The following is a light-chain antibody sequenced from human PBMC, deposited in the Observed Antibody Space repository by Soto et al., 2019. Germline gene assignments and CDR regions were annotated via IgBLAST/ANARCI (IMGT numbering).Light chain of an antibody. J-gene: IGLJ2*01. CDR1: SSDIGGYKY. CDR3: RSYTSSGTLVV. CDR2: EVS. V-gene: IGLV2-14*01. Sequence: QSALTQPASVSGSPGQSITISCTGTSSDIGGYKYVSWYQQHPGKAPKLMIFEVSNRPSGVSNRFSGSKSGNTASLTISGLKADDEADYYCRSYTSSGTLVVFGGGTKLTVL.